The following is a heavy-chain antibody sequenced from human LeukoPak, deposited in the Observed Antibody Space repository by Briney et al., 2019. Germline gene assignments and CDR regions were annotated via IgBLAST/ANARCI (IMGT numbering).Heavy chain of an antibody. CDR1: GGSFSGYY. CDR3: ARGYRYCSSTSCYNRAFDI. J-gene: IGHJ3*02. CDR2: INHSGST. D-gene: IGHD2-2*02. Sequence: PSETLSLTCAVYGGSFSGYYWSWIRQPPGKGLEWIGEINHSGSTNYNPSLKSRVTISVDTSKNQFSLKLSSVTAADTAVYYCARGYRYCSSTSCYNRAFDIWGQGTMVPVSS. V-gene: IGHV4-34*01.